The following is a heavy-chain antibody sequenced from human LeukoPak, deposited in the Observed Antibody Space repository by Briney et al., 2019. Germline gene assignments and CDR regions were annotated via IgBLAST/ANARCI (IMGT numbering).Heavy chain of an antibody. CDR1: GFTFTSYT. CDR3: ARNFDS. D-gene: IGHD2/OR15-2a*01. CDR2: ITSSSSTI. J-gene: IGHJ4*02. Sequence: GGSLRLSCAASGFTFTSYTMNWVRQAPGKGLEWVSYITSSSSTIYYADSVKGRFTMSRDNAENSLYLQMNSLRAEDTAVYYCARNFDSWGQGTLVSVSS. V-gene: IGHV3-48*01.